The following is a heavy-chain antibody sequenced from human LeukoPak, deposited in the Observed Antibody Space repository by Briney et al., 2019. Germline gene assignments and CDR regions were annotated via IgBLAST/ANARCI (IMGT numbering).Heavy chain of an antibody. V-gene: IGHV4-34*01. CDR3: ARGRVVDSGSYLY. CDR1: GGSFSGYY. Sequence: SETLSLTCAVYGGSFSGYYWSWIRQPPGKGLEWIGEINHSGSTNYNPSLKSRVTISVDTSKNQFSLKLSSVTAADTAAYYCARGRVVDSGSYLYWGQGTLVTVSS. J-gene: IGHJ4*02. D-gene: IGHD3-10*01. CDR2: INHSGST.